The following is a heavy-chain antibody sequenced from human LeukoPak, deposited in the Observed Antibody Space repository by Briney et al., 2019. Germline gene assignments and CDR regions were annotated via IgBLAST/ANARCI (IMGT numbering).Heavy chain of an antibody. J-gene: IGHJ6*02. V-gene: IGHV1-69*13. Sequence: WASVKVSCKASGGTFCSYAISWVRQAPGQGLEWMGRIIPIFGIANYAQKFQGRVTITADESTSTAYMELSSLRSEDTAVYYCARTDIVVVPAATGDYYYGMDVWGQGTTVTVSS. CDR1: GGTFCSYA. CDR2: IIPIFGIA. CDR3: ARTDIVVVPAATGDYYYGMDV. D-gene: IGHD2-2*01.